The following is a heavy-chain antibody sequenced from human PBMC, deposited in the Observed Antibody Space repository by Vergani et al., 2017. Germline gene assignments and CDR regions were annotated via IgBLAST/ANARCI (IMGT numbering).Heavy chain of an antibody. V-gene: IGHV4-38-2*01. CDR1: GYSISSGYY. CDR2: INHSGST. Sequence: QVQLQESGPGLVKPSETLSLTCAVSGYSISSGYYWGWIRQPPGKGLEWIGSINHSGSTYYNPSLKSRVTISVDTSKNQFSLKLSSVTAADTAVYYCATGLGRGDGYNGVEDLFDYWGQGTLVTVSS. CDR3: ATGLGRGDGYNGVEDLFDY. D-gene: IGHD5-24*01. J-gene: IGHJ4*02.